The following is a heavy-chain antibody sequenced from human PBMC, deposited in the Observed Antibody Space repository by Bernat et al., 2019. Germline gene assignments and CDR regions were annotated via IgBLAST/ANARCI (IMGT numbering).Heavy chain of an antibody. CDR3: ARTMIRGVIESDYGMDV. D-gene: IGHD3-10*01. Sequence: QVQLVQSGAEVKKPGASVKVSCKASGYTFTSYGISWVRQAPGQGLEWMGWISAYNGNTNYAQKLQGRVTMTTDTSTSTAYMELRSLRSDDTAVYYCARTMIRGVIESDYGMDVWGQGTTVTVSS. CDR1: GYTFTSYG. J-gene: IGHJ6*02. V-gene: IGHV1-18*01. CDR2: ISAYNGNT.